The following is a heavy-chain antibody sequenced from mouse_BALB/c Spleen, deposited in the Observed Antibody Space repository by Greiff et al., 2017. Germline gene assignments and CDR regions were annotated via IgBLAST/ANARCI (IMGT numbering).Heavy chain of an antibody. V-gene: IGHV5-9-4*01. Sequence: EVQGVESGGGLVKPGGSLKLSCVASGFTFSSYAMSWVRQSPEKRLEWVAEISSGGSFTYFPDTVTGRFTISRDNAKNTLYLEMSSLRSVDTAMYYCARDRKPYAMEYWGEGTSVGVSS. CDR2: ISSGGSFT. J-gene: IGHJ4*01. CDR1: GFTFSSYA. CDR3: ARDRKPYAMEY.